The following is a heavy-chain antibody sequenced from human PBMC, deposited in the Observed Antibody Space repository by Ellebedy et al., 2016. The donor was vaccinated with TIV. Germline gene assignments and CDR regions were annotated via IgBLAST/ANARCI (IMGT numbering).Heavy chain of an antibody. D-gene: IGHD3-10*01. V-gene: IGHV3-30-3*02. CDR2: ISYNGSIQ. CDR1: GFNLSNNA. J-gene: IGHJ1*01. Sequence: SLKISCAASGFNLSNNALHWVRQAPGKGLEWLAVISYNGSIQFYADSVKGRFTISRDNSKSMLYLQMNNLRTEDTALYYCAKLGVVIRGDYWGQGTLVTVSS. CDR3: AKLGVVIRGDY.